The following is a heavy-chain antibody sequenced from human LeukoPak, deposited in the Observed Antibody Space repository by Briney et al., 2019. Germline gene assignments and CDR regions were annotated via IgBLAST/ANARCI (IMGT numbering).Heavy chain of an antibody. V-gene: IGHV3-30*03. D-gene: IGHD3-22*01. J-gene: IGHJ4*02. CDR2: ISYDGRNI. Sequence: GGSLRLSCAASGFTFNNYGMHWVRQAPGKGLEWVAVISYDGRNIHYPDSVKGRFTISRDNSKNTLYLQMNSLRAEDTAVYYCATSSSGYYRYFDYWGQGTLVTVSS. CDR3: ATSSSGYYRYFDY. CDR1: GFTFNNYG.